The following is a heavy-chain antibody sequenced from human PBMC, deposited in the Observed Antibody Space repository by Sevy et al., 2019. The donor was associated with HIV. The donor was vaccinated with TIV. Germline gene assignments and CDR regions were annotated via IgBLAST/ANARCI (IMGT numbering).Heavy chain of an antibody. J-gene: IGHJ4*02. CDR1: GFTFDDYA. D-gene: IGHD6-19*01. Sequence: GGSLRLSCAASGFTFDDYAMHWVRQAPGKGLEWVSGFSWNSGSIGYADSVKGRFTISRDNAKNSLYLQMNSLRAEDTALYYCAKGQGGSGAFDYWGQGTLVTVSS. CDR3: AKGQGGSGAFDY. V-gene: IGHV3-9*01. CDR2: FSWNSGSI.